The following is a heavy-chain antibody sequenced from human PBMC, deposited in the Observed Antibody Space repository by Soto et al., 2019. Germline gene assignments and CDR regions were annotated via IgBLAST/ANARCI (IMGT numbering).Heavy chain of an antibody. Sequence: QVQLVESGGGLVKPGGSLRLSCAASGFTFSDYYMSWIRQAPGKGLEWVSYISSSGSTIYYADSVKGRFTISRDNAKNSLYLQMNSLRAEDTAVYYCARALGCTHGVCLAYYYYGMDVWGQGTTVTVSS. D-gene: IGHD2-8*01. CDR1: GFTFSDYY. V-gene: IGHV3-11*01. J-gene: IGHJ6*02. CDR3: ARALGCTHGVCLAYYYYGMDV. CDR2: ISSSGSTI.